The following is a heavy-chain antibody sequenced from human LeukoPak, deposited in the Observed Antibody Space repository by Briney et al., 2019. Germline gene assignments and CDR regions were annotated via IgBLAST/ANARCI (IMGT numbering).Heavy chain of an antibody. D-gene: IGHD1-1*01. J-gene: IGHJ4*02. CDR3: TRDRGAYNLYDY. CDR2: IRSKAYGETP. CDR1: GFTFGDYA. Sequence: GGSLRLSCTASGFTFGDYAMSWIRQAPGKGLEWVGFIRSKAYGETPDYAASVKGRFTISRDDSKAIAYLQMNSLKTEDTAVYHCTRDRGAYNLYDYWGQGTLVTVSS. V-gene: IGHV3-49*03.